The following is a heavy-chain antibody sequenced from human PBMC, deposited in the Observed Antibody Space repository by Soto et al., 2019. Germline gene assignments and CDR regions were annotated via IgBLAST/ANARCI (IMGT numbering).Heavy chain of an antibody. CDR1: GFTFSSYG. V-gene: IGHV3-33*01. CDR2: IWYDGSNK. CDR3: ARDLGSSSGVFDS. J-gene: IGHJ5*01. Sequence: XGSLKLSCAASGFTFSSYGMHWVRQAPGKGLEWVAVIWYDGSNKYYADSVKGRFTISRDNSKNTLYLQMNSLRAEDTAVYYCARDLGSSSGVFDSWGQGTLVTVSS. D-gene: IGHD6-6*01.